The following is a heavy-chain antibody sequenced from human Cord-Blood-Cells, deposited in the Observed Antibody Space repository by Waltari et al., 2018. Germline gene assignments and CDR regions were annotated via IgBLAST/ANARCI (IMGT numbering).Heavy chain of an antibody. Sequence: QVQLQQWGAGLLKPSETLSLTCAVYGGSFSGYYWSWIRQPPGKGLEWIGESNHSGSTNYNPSLKSRVTISVDTSKNQFSLKLSSVTAADTAVYYCATAFPGIAAAGTEYFQHWGQGTLVTVSS. D-gene: IGHD6-13*01. CDR3: ATAFPGIAAAGTEYFQH. V-gene: IGHV4-34*01. CDR1: GGSFSGYY. CDR2: SNHSGST. J-gene: IGHJ1*01.